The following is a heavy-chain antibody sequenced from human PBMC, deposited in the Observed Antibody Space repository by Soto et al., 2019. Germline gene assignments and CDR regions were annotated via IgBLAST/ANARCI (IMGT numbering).Heavy chain of an antibody. J-gene: IGHJ3*02. V-gene: IGHV3-23*01. CDR3: AKAPPTIFGVVDAFDI. D-gene: IGHD3-3*01. CDR1: GFTFSSYA. CDR2: ISGSGGST. Sequence: GGSLRLSCAASGFTFSSYAMSWVRQAPGKGLEWVSAISGSGGSTYYADSVKGRFTISRDNSKNTLYLQMNSLRAEDTAVYYCAKAPPTIFGVVDAFDIWGQGTMVTVSS.